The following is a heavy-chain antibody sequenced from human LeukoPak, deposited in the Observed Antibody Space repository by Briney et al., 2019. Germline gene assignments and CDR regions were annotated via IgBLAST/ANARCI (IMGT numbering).Heavy chain of an antibody. CDR2: ISYDGSNK. Sequence: GSLRLSCAASGFTFSSYAMHWVRQAPGKGLEWVAVISYDGSNKYYADSVKGRFIISRDNSKNTLYLQMNSLRPEDTAVYYCARGGDGIAVAATLDWLDSWGQGTLVTVSS. V-gene: IGHV3-30*04. CDR3: ARGGDGIAVAATLDWLDS. CDR1: GFTFSSYA. J-gene: IGHJ5*01. D-gene: IGHD6-19*01.